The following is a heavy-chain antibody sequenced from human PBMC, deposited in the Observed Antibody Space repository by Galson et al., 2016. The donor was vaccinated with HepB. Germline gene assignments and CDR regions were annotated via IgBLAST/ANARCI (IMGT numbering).Heavy chain of an antibody. Sequence: SLRLSCAASGFTFDDYAMHWVRQAPGKGLEWVSGITWNSGFIAYADSVKGRFTISRDNANNSLYLQMNSLRNEDTALYYCAKDNSVTIFGEARGMDVWGQGTTVTVSS. J-gene: IGHJ6*02. D-gene: IGHD3-3*01. CDR2: ITWNSGFI. CDR1: GFTFDDYA. CDR3: AKDNSVTIFGEARGMDV. V-gene: IGHV3-9*01.